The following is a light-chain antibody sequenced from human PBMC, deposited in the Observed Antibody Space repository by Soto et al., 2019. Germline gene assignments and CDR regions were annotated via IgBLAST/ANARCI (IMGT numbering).Light chain of an antibody. CDR3: AAWDDSLNGPA. J-gene: IGLJ3*02. CDR1: SSNIGSKT. CDR2: SNN. Sequence: QSVLTQPPSASGTPGQRVTISCSGSSSNIGSKTVNWYQQLPGTAPKLLIYSNNQRPSGVPDRFSGSKSGTSASLAISGLQSDDEADYHCAAWDDSLNGPAFGGGTKVTVL. V-gene: IGLV1-44*01.